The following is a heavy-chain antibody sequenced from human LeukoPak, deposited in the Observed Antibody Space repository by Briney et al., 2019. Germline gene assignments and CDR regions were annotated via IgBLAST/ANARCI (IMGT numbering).Heavy chain of an antibody. Sequence: SETLSLTCTVSGGSISSYYWSWIRQPPGKGLEWIGYIYYSGSTNYNPSLKSRVTISVDTSKNQFSLKLSSVTAADTAVYYCARGPMVTHMDVWGQGTTVTVSS. CDR2: IYYSGST. CDR1: GGSISSYY. CDR3: ARGPMVTHMDV. J-gene: IGHJ6*02. D-gene: IGHD5-18*01. V-gene: IGHV4-59*01.